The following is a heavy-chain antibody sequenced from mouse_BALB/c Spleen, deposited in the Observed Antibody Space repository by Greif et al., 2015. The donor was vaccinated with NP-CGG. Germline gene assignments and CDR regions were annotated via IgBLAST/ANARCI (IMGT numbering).Heavy chain of an antibody. CDR3: ARRELGLPRAWFAY. V-gene: IGHV1-7*01. J-gene: IGHJ3*01. Sequence: QVQLQQSGAELAKPGASVKMSCKASGYTFTSYWMHWVKQRPGQGLEWIGYINPSTGYTEYNQKFKDKATLTADKSSSTAYMQLSSLTSEDSAVYYCARRELGLPRAWFAYWGQGTLVTVSA. CDR1: GYTFTSYW. D-gene: IGHD3-2*01. CDR2: INPSTGYT.